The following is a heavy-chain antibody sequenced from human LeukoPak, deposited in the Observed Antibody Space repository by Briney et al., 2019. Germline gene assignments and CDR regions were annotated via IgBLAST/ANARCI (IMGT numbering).Heavy chain of an antibody. J-gene: IGHJ6*02. V-gene: IGHV1-2*02. Sequence: RASVKVSCKASGYTFTGYYMHWVRQAPGQGLEWMGWINPNSGGTNYAQKFQGRVTITADKSTSTAYMELSSLRSEDTAVYYCARDGMDTAMAHYYYGMDVWGQGTTVTVSS. CDR3: ARDGMDTAMAHYYYGMDV. D-gene: IGHD5-18*01. CDR1: GYTFTGYY. CDR2: INPNSGGT.